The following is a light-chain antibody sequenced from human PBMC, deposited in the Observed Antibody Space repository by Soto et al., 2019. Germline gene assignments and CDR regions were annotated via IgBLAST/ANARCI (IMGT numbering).Light chain of an antibody. CDR3: TSFSSSTSLYV. J-gene: IGLJ1*01. CDR1: TRDIAGYNY. V-gene: IGLV2-14*01. Sequence: QSASVSGSLGQSITISCTGTTRDIAGYNYISWYQQLPGKAPKLMIYQVTIRPSGISNRFSGSKSGNTASLTISGLQAEDEADYYCTSFSSSTSLYVFGTGTKVTVL. CDR2: QVT.